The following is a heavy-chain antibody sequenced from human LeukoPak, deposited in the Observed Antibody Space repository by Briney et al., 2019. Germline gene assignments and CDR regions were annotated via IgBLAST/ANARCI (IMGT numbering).Heavy chain of an antibody. CDR3: ARDRPYYYDNSGYSPPDLDY. Sequence: SETLSLTCTVSRYSISSSSYYWGWVRQPPGKGLEWIGSIYYSGDTYSNPSLKSRVTILVDTSKNQFSLKLSSVTAADTAVYYCARDRPYYYDNSGYSPPDLDYWGQGNLVTVSS. J-gene: IGHJ4*02. CDR2: IYYSGDT. CDR1: RYSISSSSYY. D-gene: IGHD3-22*01. V-gene: IGHV4-39*07.